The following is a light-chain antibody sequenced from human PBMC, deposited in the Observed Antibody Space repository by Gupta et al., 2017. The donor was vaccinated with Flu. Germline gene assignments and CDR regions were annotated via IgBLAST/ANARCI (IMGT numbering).Light chain of an antibody. J-gene: IGLJ2*01. V-gene: IGLV3-1*01. CDR2: QDE. CDR3: QAWDSNTWI. Sequence: TCSGDNLVEKYVAWYQQKPGQSPVVVITQDENRPSGIPERFSGSNSGNTATLTISGTQTMDEADYYCQAWDSNTWIFGGGTKLTVL. CDR1: NLVEKY.